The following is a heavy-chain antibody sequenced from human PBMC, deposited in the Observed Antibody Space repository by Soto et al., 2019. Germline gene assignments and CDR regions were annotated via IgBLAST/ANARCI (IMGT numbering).Heavy chain of an antibody. CDR3: ASSTYYDMPT. J-gene: IGHJ4*02. D-gene: IGHD3-9*01. V-gene: IGHV1-69*02. Sequence: QVQLVQSGAEVKKPGSSLKVSCKASGGTFSSYTISWVRQAPGQGLEWMGRIIPILGIANYAQKFQGRVTIPADKSTSTAYMELSSMRSEDTAVYYCASSTYYDMPTWGQGTLVTVSS. CDR2: IIPILGIA. CDR1: GGTFSSYT.